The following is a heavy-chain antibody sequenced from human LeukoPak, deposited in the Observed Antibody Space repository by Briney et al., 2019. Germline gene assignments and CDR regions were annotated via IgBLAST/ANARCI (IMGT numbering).Heavy chain of an antibody. D-gene: IGHD6-13*01. V-gene: IGHV3-7*01. Sequence: GGSLRLSCAASGFTFSNYWMTWVRQAPGKGLEWVANIKQDGSEKYYVDSVKGRFTISRDNAKNSLYVQMNSLRAEDTAVYYCAGGSSPTYYYFDYWGQGTLVTVSS. J-gene: IGHJ4*02. CDR1: GFTFSNYW. CDR2: IKQDGSEK. CDR3: AGGSSPTYYYFDY.